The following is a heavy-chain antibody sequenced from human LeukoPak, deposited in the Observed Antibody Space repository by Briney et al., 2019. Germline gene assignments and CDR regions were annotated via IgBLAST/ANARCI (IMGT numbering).Heavy chain of an antibody. CDR2: IYYTGST. J-gene: IGHJ4*02. CDR3: ARVYQSAEYYFDY. D-gene: IGHD2-2*01. Sequence: SETLSLTCTVSGGSIDSYYWSWIRQPQGQGQGWIGYIYYTGSTENHPSLKSRVTISLDTSKNQFSLKLTSVTAADTAVYYCARVYQSAEYYFDYWGQGNLVSVSS. CDR1: GGSIDSYY. V-gene: IGHV4-59*01.